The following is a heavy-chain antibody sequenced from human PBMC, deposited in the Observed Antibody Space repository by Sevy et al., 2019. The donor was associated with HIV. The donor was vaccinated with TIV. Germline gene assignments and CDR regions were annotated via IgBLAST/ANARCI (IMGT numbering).Heavy chain of an antibody. J-gene: IGHJ6*02. CDR3: AKGMYSGHYVAMDV. CDR2: ISWNSGSI. D-gene: IGHD1-26*01. V-gene: IGHV3-9*01. CDR1: GFSFNDYG. Sequence: GGSLRLSCAASGFSFNDYGMHWVRQAPGKGLEWVSGISWNSGSIGYADSVKGRFTISRDNAKNSMYLQMNSLRSEDTALYYCAKGMYSGHYVAMDVWGQGTTVTVSS.